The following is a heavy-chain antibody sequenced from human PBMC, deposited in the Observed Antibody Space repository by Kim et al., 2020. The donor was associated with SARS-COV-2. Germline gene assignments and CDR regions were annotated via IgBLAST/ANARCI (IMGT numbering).Heavy chain of an antibody. Sequence: GGSLRLSCAASESTFSNYAMSWARQAPGKGLEWVSTISGSGDRTHYADSVKGRFTISRDNSKNTLFLQMDSLRAEDTAIYYCDGADFWGQGTLVVVS. J-gene: IGHJ1*01. D-gene: IGHD3-16*01. V-gene: IGHV3-23*01. CDR2: ISGSGDRT. CDR3: DGADF. CDR1: ESTFSNYA.